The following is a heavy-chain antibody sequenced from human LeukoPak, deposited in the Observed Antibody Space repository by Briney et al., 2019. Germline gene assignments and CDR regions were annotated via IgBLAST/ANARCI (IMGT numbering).Heavy chain of an antibody. CDR3: ARDREYYDSSGYSDY. V-gene: IGHV4-61*02. Sequence: PSQTLSPTCTVSGGSISSGSYYWSWIRQPAGKGLEWIVRIYTSGSTNYNPSLKSRVTISVDTSKNQFSLKLSSVTAADTAVYYCARDREYYDSSGYSDYWGQGTLVTVSS. J-gene: IGHJ4*02. CDR2: IYTSGST. D-gene: IGHD3-22*01. CDR1: GGSISSGSYY.